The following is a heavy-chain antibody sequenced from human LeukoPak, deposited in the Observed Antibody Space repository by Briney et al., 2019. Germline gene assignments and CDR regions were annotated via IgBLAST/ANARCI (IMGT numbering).Heavy chain of an antibody. V-gene: IGHV4-39*01. CDR3: ARHDCDSSRCSVNWFDP. Sequence: SETLSLTCTVSGVSMSSSPYYWGWIRQPPGKGLECIGTIYDSGNTNYNPSLRSRLTISVDTSRNQFSLKLSSVTAADTAVYYCARHDCDSSRCSVNWFDPWGQGTLVTVSS. D-gene: IGHD2/OR15-2a*01. CDR2: IYDSGNT. J-gene: IGHJ5*02. CDR1: GVSMSSSPYY.